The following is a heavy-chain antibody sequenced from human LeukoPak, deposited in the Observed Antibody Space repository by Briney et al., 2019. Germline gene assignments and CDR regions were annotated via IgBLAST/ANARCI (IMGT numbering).Heavy chain of an antibody. Sequence: SETLSLTCTVSGGSISSSSYYWSWIRQPAGKGLEWIGRIYTSGSTNYNPSLKSRVTISVDTSKNQFSLKLSSVTAADTAVYYCARGQYSYGNDYWGQGTLVTVSS. CDR3: ARGQYSYGNDY. D-gene: IGHD5-18*01. CDR2: IYTSGST. V-gene: IGHV4-61*02. CDR1: GGSISSSSYY. J-gene: IGHJ4*02.